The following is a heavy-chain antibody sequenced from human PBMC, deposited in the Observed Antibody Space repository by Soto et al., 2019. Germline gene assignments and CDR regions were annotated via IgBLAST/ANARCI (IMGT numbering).Heavy chain of an antibody. J-gene: IGHJ4*02. V-gene: IGHV4-61*08. CDR1: GGSVNSDDYY. CDR2: IYYTGST. CDR3: AREYSNSPEAFDF. D-gene: IGHD6-6*01. Sequence: QVQLHESGPGLVKPSETLSLTCTVSGGSVNSDDYYWSWIRQPPGKGLEWLGYIYYTGSTTYNPSLKSRVTISVDSSRNQFSLILSSVTAADTAVFYCAREYSNSPEAFDFWGQGFLVTVSS.